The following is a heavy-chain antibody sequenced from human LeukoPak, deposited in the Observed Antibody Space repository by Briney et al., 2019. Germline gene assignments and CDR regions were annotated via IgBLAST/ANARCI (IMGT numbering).Heavy chain of an antibody. Sequence: PSGTLSLTCIVSGGSINSHYWNWTRQTPEKGLEWIGYIFYTGSTNYNPSFKSRVTISVDRSKNQVSLKLSSVTAADTAVYYCARSPRLGPMIWGQGTMVTVSS. CDR3: ARSPRLGPMI. D-gene: IGHD2-2*01. CDR2: IFYTGST. J-gene: IGHJ3*02. V-gene: IGHV4-59*11. CDR1: GGSINSHY.